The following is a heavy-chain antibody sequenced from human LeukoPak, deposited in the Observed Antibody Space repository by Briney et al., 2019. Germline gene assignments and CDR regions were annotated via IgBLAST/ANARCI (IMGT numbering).Heavy chain of an antibody. Sequence: GASVKVSCKASGYTFTSYAMHWVRQAPGQGLEWMGWISAYNGNTNYAQKLQGRVTMTTDTSTSTAYMELRSLRSDDTAVYYCARDFIAAAGTAHFDYWGQGTLVTVSS. D-gene: IGHD6-13*01. J-gene: IGHJ4*02. CDR1: GYTFTSYA. CDR2: ISAYNGNT. V-gene: IGHV1-18*01. CDR3: ARDFIAAAGTAHFDY.